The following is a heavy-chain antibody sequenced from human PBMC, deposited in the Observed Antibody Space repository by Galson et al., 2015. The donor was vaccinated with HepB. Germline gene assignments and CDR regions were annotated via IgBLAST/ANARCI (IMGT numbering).Heavy chain of an antibody. CDR3: AGTSVPAAIWFPWFDP. Sequence: SETLSLTCTVSGGSISSYYWSWIRQPPGKGLEWIGYIYYSGSTNYNPSLKSRVTISVDTSKNQFSLKLSSVTAADTAVYYCAGTSVPAAIWFPWFDPWGQGTLVTVSS. CDR2: IYYSGST. J-gene: IGHJ5*02. CDR1: GGSISSYY. D-gene: IGHD2-2*02. V-gene: IGHV4-59*01.